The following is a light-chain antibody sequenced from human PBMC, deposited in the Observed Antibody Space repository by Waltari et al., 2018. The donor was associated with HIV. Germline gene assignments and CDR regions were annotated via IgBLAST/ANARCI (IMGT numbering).Light chain of an antibody. CDR2: GAS. CDR3: QQYYNTPLT. V-gene: IGKV4-1*01. J-gene: IGKJ4*01. CDR1: QSVLYSSNNKTY. Sequence: DIVMTQSPDSLAVSLGERATINCRSSQSVLYSSNNKTYLAWFQQKPGQPPKLLIYGASTRESGVPDRFSGSGSGTDFTLTISSLQAEDVAVYYCQQYYNTPLTFGGGTEVEIK.